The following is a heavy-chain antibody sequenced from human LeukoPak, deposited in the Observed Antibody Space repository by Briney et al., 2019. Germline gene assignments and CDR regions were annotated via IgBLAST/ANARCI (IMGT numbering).Heavy chain of an antibody. CDR1: GGSISTYY. V-gene: IGHV4-4*07. D-gene: IGHD3-22*01. J-gene: IGHJ3*02. CDR2: IYTTGGT. Sequence: SETLSLTCSVSGGSISTYYWSWIRQPAGKGLEWIGRIYTTGGTNYNPSLKSRVTISVDTSKNQFSLKLSSVTAADTAVYYCARHFRYYYDSSSFLGAFDIWGQGTMVTVSS. CDR3: ARHFRYYYDSSSFLGAFDI.